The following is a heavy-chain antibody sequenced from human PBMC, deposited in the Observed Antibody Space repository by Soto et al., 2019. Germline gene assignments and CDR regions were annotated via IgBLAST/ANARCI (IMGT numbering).Heavy chain of an antibody. J-gene: IGHJ4*02. CDR2: IYYSGST. CDR1: GGSISSYY. CDR3: ARHVTGTGSFY. V-gene: IGHV4-59*08. D-gene: IGHD1-20*01. Sequence: SETLSLTCTVSGGSISSYYWSWIRQPPGKGLEWIGYIYYSGSTNYNPSLKSRVTISVDTSKNQFSLKLSSVTAADTAVYYCARHVTGTGSFYWGQGTLVTVSS.